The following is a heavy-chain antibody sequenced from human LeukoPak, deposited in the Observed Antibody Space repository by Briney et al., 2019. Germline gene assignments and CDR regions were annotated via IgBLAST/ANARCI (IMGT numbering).Heavy chain of an antibody. J-gene: IGHJ1*01. V-gene: IGHV5-51*01. CDR2: IYPGDSDT. CDR1: GYSFTSYW. Sequence: GESLKISCKGSGYSFTSYWIGWVRQMPGKGLEWMGIIYPGDSDTRYSPSFQGQVTISADESISTAYLQWSSLKASDTAMYYCATLPWEWELLEFSSRTAEYFQHWGQGTLVTVSS. D-gene: IGHD1-26*01. CDR3: ATLPWEWELLEFSSRTAEYFQH.